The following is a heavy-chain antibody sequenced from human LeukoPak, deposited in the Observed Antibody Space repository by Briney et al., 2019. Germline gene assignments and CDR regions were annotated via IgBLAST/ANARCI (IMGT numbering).Heavy chain of an antibody. CDR1: GYTLTELS. CDR2: FDPEDGET. J-gene: IGHJ5*02. V-gene: IGHV1-24*01. Sequence: RASVTVSCKVSGYTLTELSMHWVRQAPGKGLEWMGGFDPEDGETIYAQKFRGRVTMTEDTSTDTAYMELSSLRSEDTAVYYCATAPNYYGSGSYIGWFDPWGQGTLVTVSS. D-gene: IGHD3-10*01. CDR3: ATAPNYYGSGSYIGWFDP.